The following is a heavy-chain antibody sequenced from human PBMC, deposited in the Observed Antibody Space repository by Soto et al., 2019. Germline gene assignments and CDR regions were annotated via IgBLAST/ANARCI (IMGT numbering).Heavy chain of an antibody. Sequence: SETLSLTCTVSGGSISSGGYYWSWIRQHPGKGLEWIGYIYYSGSTYYNPSLKSRVTISVDTSKNQFSLKLSSVTAADTAVYYCARGHHSYYYMDVWGKGTTVTVSS. CDR2: IYYSGST. CDR1: GGSISSGGYY. CDR3: ARGHHSYYYMDV. V-gene: IGHV4-31*03. J-gene: IGHJ6*03.